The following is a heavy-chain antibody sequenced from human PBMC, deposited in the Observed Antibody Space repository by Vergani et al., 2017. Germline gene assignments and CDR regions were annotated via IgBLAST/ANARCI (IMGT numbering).Heavy chain of an antibody. J-gene: IGHJ3*02. CDR2: IRYDGSNK. D-gene: IGHD2-15*01. CDR3: TTDNQQSSLGHCSVTNCYGGVFDI. Sequence: VQLVESGGRLIKPGGSLRLSCAVSGFNFANAWMSWVRQAPGKGLEWVAFIRYDGSNKYYADSVKGRFTISRDNSKNTLYLQMNSLRAEDTAVYYCTTDNQQSSLGHCSVTNCYGGVFDIWGQGTVVTVSS. CDR1: GFNFANAW. V-gene: IGHV3-30*02.